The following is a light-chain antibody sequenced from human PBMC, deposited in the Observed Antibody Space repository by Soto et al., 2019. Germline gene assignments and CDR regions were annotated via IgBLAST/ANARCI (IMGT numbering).Light chain of an antibody. CDR1: NIGSKS. Sequence: SSVLTQPPSVPVAPGKTARITCGGNNIGSKSVHWYQQKPGQAPVLVIYYDSDRPSGIPERFSGSNSGNTATLTISRVEAGDEADYYCQVWDSSSDHVVFGGGTQLTVL. V-gene: IGLV3-21*04. CDR3: QVWDSSSDHVV. J-gene: IGLJ2*01. CDR2: YDS.